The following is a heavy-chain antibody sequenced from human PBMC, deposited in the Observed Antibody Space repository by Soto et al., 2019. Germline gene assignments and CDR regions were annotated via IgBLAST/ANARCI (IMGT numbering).Heavy chain of an antibody. J-gene: IGHJ4*02. CDR2: IYYSGST. D-gene: IGHD2-15*01. V-gene: IGHV4-39*01. Sequence: QLQLQESGPGLVKPSETLSLTCTVSGGSISSSSYYWGWIRQPPGKGLEWIGSIYYSGSTYYNPSLKSRVTISVDTSKNQFSLKLSSVTAADTAVYYCARLPISTPYCSGGSCPKFDYWGQGTLVTVSS. CDR1: GGSISSSSYY. CDR3: ARLPISTPYCSGGSCPKFDY.